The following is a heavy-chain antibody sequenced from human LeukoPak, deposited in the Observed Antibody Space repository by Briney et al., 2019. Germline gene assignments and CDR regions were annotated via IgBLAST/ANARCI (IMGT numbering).Heavy chain of an antibody. CDR3: ARVKVAYYDGSGYPFDY. CDR2: ISSSSSYI. V-gene: IGHV3-21*01. J-gene: IGHJ4*02. CDR1: GFTFSSYS. Sequence: GGSLRLSCAASGFTFSSYSMNWVRQAPGKGLEWVSSISSSSSYIYYADSVKGRFTISRDNAKNSLYLQMNSLRAEDTAVYYCARVKVAYYDGSGYPFDYWGQGTLVTVSS. D-gene: IGHD3-22*01.